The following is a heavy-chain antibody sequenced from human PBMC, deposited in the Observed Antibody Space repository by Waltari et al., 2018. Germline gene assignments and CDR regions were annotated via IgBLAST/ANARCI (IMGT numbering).Heavy chain of an antibody. J-gene: IGHJ4*02. V-gene: IGHV1-69*14. CDR3: AREGGSGGSCYSLFDY. D-gene: IGHD2-15*01. CDR1: GGTFSSYA. CDR2: IIPIFGTA. Sequence: QVQLVQSGAEVKKPGSSVKVSCKASGGTFSSYAISWVRQAPGQGLAWMGGIIPIFGTANYAQKFQGRVTITADKSTSTAYMELSSLRAEDTAVYYCAREGGSGGSCYSLFDYWGQGTLVTVSS.